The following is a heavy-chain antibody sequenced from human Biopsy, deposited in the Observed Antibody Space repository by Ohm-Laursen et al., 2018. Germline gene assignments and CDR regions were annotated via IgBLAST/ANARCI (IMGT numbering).Heavy chain of an antibody. V-gene: IGHV1-69*06. J-gene: IGHJ1*01. CDR2: NIPILGTG. D-gene: IGHD3-9*01. Sequence: GASVKVSCKAPGGTFSNYGVNWVRQAPGQGLEWLGGNIPILGTGNYAQKFQDRATVAADTSTSTATMELRRLRSDDTAVYYCATKLTGYFHHWGQGTLVIVSS. CDR1: GGTFSNYG. CDR3: ATKLTGYFHH.